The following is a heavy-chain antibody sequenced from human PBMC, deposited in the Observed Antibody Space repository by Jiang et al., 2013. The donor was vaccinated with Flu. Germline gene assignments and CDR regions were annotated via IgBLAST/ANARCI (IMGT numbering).Heavy chain of an antibody. D-gene: IGHD5/OR15-5a*01. CDR3: ARILRRSTTGNYFDY. J-gene: IGHJ4*02. CDR2: IYPDDSDT. CDR1: RYSFTSHW. Sequence: VQLVESGAEVKKPGESLSISCKGSRYSFTSHWIGWVRQIPGKGLEWMGIIYPDDSDTRYSPSFEGQVTISADKAIGTAYLQWSSLKASDSAMYYCARILRRSTTGNYFDYWGQGTLVTVSS. V-gene: IGHV5-51*01.